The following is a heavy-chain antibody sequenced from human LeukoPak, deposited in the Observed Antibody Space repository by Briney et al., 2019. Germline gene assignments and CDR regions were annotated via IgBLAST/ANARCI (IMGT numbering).Heavy chain of an antibody. J-gene: IGHJ4*02. CDR1: GDSINGGSYY. D-gene: IGHD5-24*01. CDR2: VYSGST. Sequence: PSETLSLTCTVSGDSINGGSYYWGWIRQPPGKGLEWIGTVYSGSTYHNPSLKSRVTISVDTSKKQFSLKLSSVTVADTAVYYCGGHNYYYFDYWGQGTLVTVSS. CDR3: GGHNYYYFDY. V-gene: IGHV4-39*01.